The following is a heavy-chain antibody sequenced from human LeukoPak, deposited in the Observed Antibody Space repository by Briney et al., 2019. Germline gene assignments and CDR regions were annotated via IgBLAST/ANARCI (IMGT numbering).Heavy chain of an antibody. CDR3: ARVRNLGQQLVPHYYYGMDV. V-gene: IGHV3-48*01. CDR1: GFTFSSYS. CDR2: ISSSSSTI. J-gene: IGHJ6*02. Sequence: PGGSLRLSCAASGFTFSSYSMNWVRQAPGKGLEWVSYISSSSSTIYYADSVKGRFTISRDNAKNSLYLQMNSLRAEDTAVYYCARVRNLGQQLVPHYYYGMDVWGQGTTVTVSS. D-gene: IGHD6-13*01.